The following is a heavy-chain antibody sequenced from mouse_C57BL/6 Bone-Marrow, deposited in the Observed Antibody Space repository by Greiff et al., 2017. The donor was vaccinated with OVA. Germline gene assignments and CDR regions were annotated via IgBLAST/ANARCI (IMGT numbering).Heavy chain of an antibody. J-gene: IGHJ2*01. D-gene: IGHD2-2*01. V-gene: IGHV1-81*01. Sequence: QVQLQQSGAELARPGASVKLSCKASGYTFTSYGISWVKQRTGQGLEWIGEIYPRSGNTYYNEKFRGKATLTADNSSSTAYMELRSLTSEDSAVYFCAILWLRRGDYFDYWGQGTTLTVSS. CDR3: AILWLRRGDYFDY. CDR1: GYTFTSYG. CDR2: IYPRSGNT.